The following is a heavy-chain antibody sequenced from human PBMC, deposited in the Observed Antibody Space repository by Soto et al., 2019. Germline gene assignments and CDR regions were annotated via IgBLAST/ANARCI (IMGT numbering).Heavy chain of an antibody. CDR2: INVGNGNT. CDR3: AREGAHYTPLDH. J-gene: IGHJ4*02. V-gene: IGHV1-3*01. Sequence: ASVKVSCKASGYSFTDYAIHWVRQAPGQGLEWMGWINVGNGNTGYSRKFQGRVTNARDMSASTAYIEVTSLTSEDTAIYYCAREGAHYTPLDHWGQGTLVTVSS. CDR1: GYSFTDYA. D-gene: IGHD2-15*01.